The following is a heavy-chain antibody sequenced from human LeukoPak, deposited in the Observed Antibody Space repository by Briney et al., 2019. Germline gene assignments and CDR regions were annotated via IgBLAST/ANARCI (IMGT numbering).Heavy chain of an antibody. CDR1: GFTFSSYA. Sequence: GGSLRLSCAASGFTFSSYAMHWVRQAPGKGLEWVAVISYDGSNKYYADSVKGRFTISRDNSKNTLYLQMNSLRAEDTAVYYCARSSSGIAVAGLDYWGQGTLVTVSS. CDR2: ISYDGSNK. J-gene: IGHJ4*02. CDR3: ARSSSGIAVAGLDY. V-gene: IGHV3-30-3*01. D-gene: IGHD6-19*01.